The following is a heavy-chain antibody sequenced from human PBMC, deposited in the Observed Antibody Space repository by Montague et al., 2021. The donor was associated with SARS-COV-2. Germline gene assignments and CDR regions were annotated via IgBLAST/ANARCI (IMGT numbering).Heavy chain of an antibody. V-gene: IGHV4-39*02. D-gene: IGHD5-12*01. J-gene: IGHJ3*02. Sequence: SETLSLTCTVSGGSISSHNYYWDWIRQPPGKGLEWIGSIYDSGSTYYNPSLKSRVTISVDTSKNHFSLKLSSVIAADTAVYYCARRGRKLLPVATTIGGFDIWGQGTMVTVSS. CDR2: IYDSGST. CDR1: GGSISSHNYY. CDR3: ARRGRKLLPVATTIGGFDI.